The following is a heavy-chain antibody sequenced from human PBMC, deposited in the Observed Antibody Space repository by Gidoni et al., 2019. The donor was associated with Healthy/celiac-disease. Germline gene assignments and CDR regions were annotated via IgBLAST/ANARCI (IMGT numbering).Heavy chain of an antibody. J-gene: IGHJ5*01. Sequence: ISSSSSYIYYADSVKGRFTISSDNAKNSLYLQMNSLRAEDTAMYYCARYGSSTSCYRGSGFDSWGQGTLVTVSS. CDR3: ARYGSSTSCYRGSGFDS. V-gene: IGHV3-21*01. CDR2: ISSSSSYI. D-gene: IGHD2-2*01.